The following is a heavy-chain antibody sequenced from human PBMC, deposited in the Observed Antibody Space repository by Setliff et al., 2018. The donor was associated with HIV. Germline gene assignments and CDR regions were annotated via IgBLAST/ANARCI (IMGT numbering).Heavy chain of an antibody. CDR2: INHRGST. D-gene: IGHD3-10*01. CDR3: ARTGGFGEFRSIVFNV. V-gene: IGHV4-34*06. J-gene: IGHJ6*02. Sequence: SETLSLTCAVYGGSFSDYYWTWIRQSPGKGLEWIGEINHRGSTNYNPSLKSRFTVSVDTSKNQFSLKLGSVTAADTAVYYCARTGGFGEFRSIVFNVWGQGTTVTVSS. CDR1: GGSFSDYY.